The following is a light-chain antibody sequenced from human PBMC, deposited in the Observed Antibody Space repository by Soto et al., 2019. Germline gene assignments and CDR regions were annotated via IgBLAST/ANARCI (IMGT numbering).Light chain of an antibody. Sequence: EIVLTQSPGTLSLSPGERATLSCRVSQSFSSSYLAWYQQKPGQAPRLLIYDASNRATGIPARFSGSGSGTDFTLTISSLQPEDFATYYCLQDYNYPQTFGQGTKVDI. V-gene: IGKV3D-7*01. CDR2: DAS. J-gene: IGKJ1*01. CDR1: QSFSSSY. CDR3: LQDYNYPQT.